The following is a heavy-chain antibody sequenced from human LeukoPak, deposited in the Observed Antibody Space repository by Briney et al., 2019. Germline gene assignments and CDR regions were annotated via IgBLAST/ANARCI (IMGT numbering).Heavy chain of an antibody. Sequence: GGSLRLSCAASGFTFSSYAMSWVRHDPGEGLEWVSAISDSGGTTYYADSVKGRFTISRDNSKNTLYLQMNSLRGEDTAVYYCAKLTRGYCSSTACPNWFDPWGQGTLVTVSS. J-gene: IGHJ5*02. CDR1: GFTFSSYA. D-gene: IGHD2-2*01. V-gene: IGHV3-23*01. CDR3: AKLTRGYCSSTACPNWFDP. CDR2: ISDSGGTT.